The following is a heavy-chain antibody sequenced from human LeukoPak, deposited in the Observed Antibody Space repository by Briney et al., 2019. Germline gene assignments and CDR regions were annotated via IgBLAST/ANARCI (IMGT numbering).Heavy chain of an antibody. J-gene: IGHJ4*02. CDR1: GFSVSSND. D-gene: IGHD3-10*01. CDR2: VYSGGKT. CDR3: ARVSKGTRSFGSGSYYVDY. Sequence: GGSLRLSCAASGFSVSSNDMSWVRQAPGKGLAWVSVVYSGGKTYYADSVKGRFTISRDNSKNTLYLQMNSLRAEDTAVYYCARVSKGTRSFGSGSYYVDYWGQGTLVTVSS. V-gene: IGHV3-53*01.